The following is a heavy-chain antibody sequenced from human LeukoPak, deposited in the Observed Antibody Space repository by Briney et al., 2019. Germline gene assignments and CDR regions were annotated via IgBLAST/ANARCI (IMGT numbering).Heavy chain of an antibody. D-gene: IGHD2-2*01. Sequence: PGGSLRLSCAVSGFTFSSYSMSWVRQAPGKGLEWVSAMSGSGGITNYADSVKGRFTISRDNSKNTLYLQMNSLRAEDTAVYYCAKAPATANNCFDYLGQGTLVTVSS. CDR2: MSGSGGIT. CDR1: GFTFSSYS. J-gene: IGHJ4*02. CDR3: AKAPATANNCFDY. V-gene: IGHV3-23*01.